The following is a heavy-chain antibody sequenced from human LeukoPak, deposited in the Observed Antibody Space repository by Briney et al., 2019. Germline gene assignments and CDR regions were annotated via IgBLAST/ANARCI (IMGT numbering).Heavy chain of an antibody. D-gene: IGHD6-13*01. CDR2: ISGYNGNT. V-gene: IGHV1-18*01. Sequence: ASVKVSCKASGYTFTTYNINWVRQAPGQGLEWMGWISGYNGNTNYAQKLQGRVTMTTDTSTSTAYMELRSLRSDDTAVYYCARQSSSWYGPALGYWGQGTLVTVSS. J-gene: IGHJ4*02. CDR1: GYTFTTYN. CDR3: ARQSSSWYGPALGY.